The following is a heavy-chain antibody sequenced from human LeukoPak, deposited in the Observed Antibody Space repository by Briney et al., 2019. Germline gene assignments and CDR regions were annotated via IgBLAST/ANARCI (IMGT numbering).Heavy chain of an antibody. CDR3: ARGAGSYYFAF. CDR2: IFDSGIT. D-gene: IGHD1-26*01. Sequence: SETLSLTCTVSGTSFNGGNFYWTWLRQTPGTGLEWIGYIFDSGITHYNPSLKSRVTISIDTSNNQFSLKLTSVAPADTALYYCARGAGSYYFAFWGQGTLVIVSS. CDR1: GTSFNGGNFY. V-gene: IGHV4-61*01. J-gene: IGHJ4*02.